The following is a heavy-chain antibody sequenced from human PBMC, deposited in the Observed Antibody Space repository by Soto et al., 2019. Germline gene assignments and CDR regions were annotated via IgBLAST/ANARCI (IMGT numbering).Heavy chain of an antibody. CDR3: ARRITMVRGPYYYYAMDV. V-gene: IGHV3-48*02. D-gene: IGHD3-10*01. J-gene: IGHJ6*02. Sequence: AGGSLRLSCAASGLTFSSHTMNWVRQAPGKGLEWISYITSTSSTKNYADSVKGRFTISRDNANNSLYLQMNSLRDEDTAVYYCARRITMVRGPYYYYAMDVWGQGTTVTVSS. CDR2: ITSTSSTK. CDR1: GLTFSSHT.